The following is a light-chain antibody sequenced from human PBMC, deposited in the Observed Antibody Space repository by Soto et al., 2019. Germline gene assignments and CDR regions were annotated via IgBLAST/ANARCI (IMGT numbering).Light chain of an antibody. V-gene: IGLV2-23*01. J-gene: IGLJ3*02. Sequence: QSVLTQPASVSGSPGQSITISCTGTNSDVGSYNLVSWYQHHPGKAPKLMVYEGCRRPSGVSNRFSGSKSGNTASLTISGLQAEDEADYFCCSYAGTSGAHWVFGRGTKLTVL. CDR1: NSDVGSYNL. CDR2: EGC. CDR3: CSYAGTSGAHWV.